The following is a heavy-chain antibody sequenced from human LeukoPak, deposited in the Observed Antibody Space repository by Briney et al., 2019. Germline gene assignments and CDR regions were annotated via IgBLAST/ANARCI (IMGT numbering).Heavy chain of an antibody. CDR2: IYTSGST. Sequence: PSETLSLTCTVSGGSISSGDYYWSWIRQPAGKGLEWIGRIYTSGSTNYNPSLKSRVTMSADTSKNQFSLKLSSVTAADTAVYYCAREIGNSNYGYFDYWGQGTLVTVSS. V-gene: IGHV4-61*02. D-gene: IGHD4-11*01. CDR1: GGSISSGDYY. J-gene: IGHJ4*02. CDR3: AREIGNSNYGYFDY.